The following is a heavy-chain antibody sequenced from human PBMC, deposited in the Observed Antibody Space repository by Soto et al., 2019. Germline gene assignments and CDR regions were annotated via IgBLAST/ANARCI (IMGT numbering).Heavy chain of an antibody. CDR1: GFTVSSNY. CDR2: IYSGGST. J-gene: IGHJ3*02. V-gene: IGHV3-66*01. Sequence: HPGGSLRLSCAASGFTVSSNYMSWVRQAPGKGLEWVSVIYSGGSTYYADSVKGRFTISRDNSKNTLYLQMNSLRAEDTAVYYCARDHSVSVYAPIRDAFDIWGQGTMVTVSS. D-gene: IGHD2-8*01. CDR3: ARDHSVSVYAPIRDAFDI.